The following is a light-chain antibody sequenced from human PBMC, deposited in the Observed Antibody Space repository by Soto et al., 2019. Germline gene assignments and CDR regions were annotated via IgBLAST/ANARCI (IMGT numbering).Light chain of an antibody. V-gene: IGLV7-43*01. CDR3: VLLYGGAWV. Sequence: QAVVTQEPSLTVSPGGTVTLTCALTTGAVTSDYFPNWFQRKPGQALRTLIYRTSNKHSWTPARFSGSLLGGKAALTLSGVQPEDEADYYCVLLYGGAWVFGGGTKVTVL. CDR2: RTS. CDR1: TGAVTSDYF. J-gene: IGLJ2*01.